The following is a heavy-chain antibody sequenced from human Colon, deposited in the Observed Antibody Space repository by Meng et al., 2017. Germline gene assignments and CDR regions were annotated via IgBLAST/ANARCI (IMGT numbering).Heavy chain of an antibody. J-gene: IGHJ4*02. D-gene: IGHD6-19*01. CDR2: IDLSGKT. Sequence: QLQEAGPGLVKPSGHLPLTCPGSGVSITSSNWWSWVRQAPGKGMEWIGQIDLSGKTDYNPYLKSRLTISLGKSMNQLFLEVYFVTAADTAIYYCARHLGWEFDYWGPGNLVTVSS. V-gene: IGHV4-4*02. CDR1: GVSITSSNW. CDR3: ARHLGWEFDY.